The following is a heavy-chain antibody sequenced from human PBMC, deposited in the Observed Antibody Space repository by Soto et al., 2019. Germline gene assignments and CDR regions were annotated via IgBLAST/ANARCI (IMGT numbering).Heavy chain of an antibody. J-gene: IGHJ6*02. D-gene: IGHD3-16*01. V-gene: IGHV3-9*02. CDR3: TEDILPGGADV. CDR1: AFSSHHHA. Sequence: GGSLRLSCLASAFSSHHHAIHWVRRGPGKGMEWGSGIHWNNGATGYADSVKGRLTIFKDNVKNSVYLQMNSLRTDDTAFYYCTEDILPGGADVWGQGXTVTVYS. CDR2: IHWNNGAT.